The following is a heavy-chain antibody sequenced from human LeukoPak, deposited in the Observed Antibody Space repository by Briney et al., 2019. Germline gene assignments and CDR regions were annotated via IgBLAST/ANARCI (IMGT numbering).Heavy chain of an antibody. Sequence: SQTLSLTCATSGDSVSSNSAAWNWIRRSPSRGLEWLGRTYYRSKWYNDYVVSVKSRITINPDTSKNQFSLQLNSVTPEDTAVYYCAREVAGTCAFDIWGQGTMVTVSS. CDR3: AREVAGTCAFDI. CDR2: TYYRSKWYN. J-gene: IGHJ3*02. D-gene: IGHD1-1*01. CDR1: GDSVSSNSAA. V-gene: IGHV6-1*01.